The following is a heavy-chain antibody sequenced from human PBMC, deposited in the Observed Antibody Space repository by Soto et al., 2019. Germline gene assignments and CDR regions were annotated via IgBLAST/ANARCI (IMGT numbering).Heavy chain of an antibody. CDR1: GGSFSGYY. V-gene: IGHV4-34*01. CDR2: INHSGST. J-gene: IGHJ6*02. Sequence: SSETLSLTCAVYGGSFSGYYWSWIRQPPGKGLEWIGEINHSGSTNYNPSLKSRVTISVDTSKNQFSLKLSSVTAADTAVYYCARGGYSNYYYGMDVWGQGTTVTVSS. D-gene: IGHD4-4*01. CDR3: ARGGYSNYYYGMDV.